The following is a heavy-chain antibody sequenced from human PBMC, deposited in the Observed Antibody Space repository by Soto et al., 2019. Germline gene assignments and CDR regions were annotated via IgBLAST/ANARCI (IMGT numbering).Heavy chain of an antibody. CDR2: TFYSGTT. CDR3: ATSGLYSFDY. Sequence: PSETLSLTCAVSGGSIRSRDYYWSWIRQHPGKGLEWIGYTFYSGTTYYNPSLKSRVTISVDTPKNQFSLRLNSVTAADTAVYYCATSGLYSFDYWGQGTLVTVSS. J-gene: IGHJ4*02. D-gene: IGHD2-8*02. CDR1: GGSIRSRDYY. V-gene: IGHV4-31*11.